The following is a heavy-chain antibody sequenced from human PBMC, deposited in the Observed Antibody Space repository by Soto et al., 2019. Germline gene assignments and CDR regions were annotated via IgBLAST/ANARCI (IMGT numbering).Heavy chain of an antibody. D-gene: IGHD3-10*01. V-gene: IGHV1-8*01. CDR1: GYTFTSYD. CDR2: MNPNSGNT. J-gene: IGHJ4*02. Sequence: ASVKVSCKASGYTFTSYDINWVLQATGQGLEWMGWMNPNSGNTGYAQKFQGRVTMTRNTSIRTAYMELSSLRSEDTAVYYCARDSYYYGSGSYYNKVFDYWVQGTLVTVSS. CDR3: ARDSYYYGSGSYYNKVFDY.